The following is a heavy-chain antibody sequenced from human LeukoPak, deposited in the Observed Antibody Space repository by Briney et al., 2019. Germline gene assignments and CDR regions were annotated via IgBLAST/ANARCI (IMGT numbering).Heavy chain of an antibody. CDR1: GGSFSGYY. D-gene: IGHD3-22*01. V-gene: IGHV4-34*01. Sequence: PSETLSLTCAVYGGSFSGYYWSWIRQPPGKGLEWIGSIYYSGSTYYNPSLKSRVTISVDTSKNQFSLKLSSVTAADTAVYYCARRSPANYYDSSGGFFDYWGQGTLVTVSS. J-gene: IGHJ4*02. CDR3: ARRSPANYYDSSGGFFDY. CDR2: IYYSGST.